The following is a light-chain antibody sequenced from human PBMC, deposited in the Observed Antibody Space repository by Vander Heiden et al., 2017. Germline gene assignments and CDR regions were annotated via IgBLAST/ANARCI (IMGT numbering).Light chain of an antibody. V-gene: IGLV1-47*02. J-gene: IGLJ3*02. Sequence: QSVLTQPPSASGTPGQQVTISCSGSSSNIGSNYVYWYQQPPATAPKLLIFSNNQRTSGAPARFSGSKSGTSASLAISGLRAEDEADYYCAAWDDSLRGVFGGGTKLTVL. CDR3: AAWDDSLRGV. CDR2: SNN. CDR1: SSNIGSNY.